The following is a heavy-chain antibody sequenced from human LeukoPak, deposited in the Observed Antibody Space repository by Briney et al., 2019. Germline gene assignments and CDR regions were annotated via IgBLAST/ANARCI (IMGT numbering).Heavy chain of an antibody. CDR2: IYYSGRT. CDR1: GGPNSRYY. J-gene: IGHJ4*02. V-gene: IGHV4-59*01. Sequence: SEPLSLICTVSGGPNSRYYWRWLRQPPGKGVVGIGYIYYSGRTIYNLPLKSRDTITVDMSKNQFSLKLSSVTAADTAVYYCASGSFGGYYSSVDYWGQGTLVTVSS. CDR3: ASGSFGGYYSSVDY. D-gene: IGHD3-22*01.